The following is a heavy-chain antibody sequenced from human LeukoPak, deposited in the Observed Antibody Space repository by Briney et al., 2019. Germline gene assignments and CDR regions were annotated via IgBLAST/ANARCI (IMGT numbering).Heavy chain of an antibody. D-gene: IGHD3-22*01. CDR2: INPNSGGT. CDR1: GYTFTGYY. V-gene: IGHV1-2*02. CDR3: ATVGYYDSSGYQWWFDP. J-gene: IGHJ5*02. Sequence: ASVKVSCKASGYTFTGYYMHWVRQAPGQGLEWMGWINPNSGGTNYAQKFQGRVTMTEDTSTDTAYMELSSLRSEDTAVYYCATVGYYDSSGYQWWFDPWGQGTLVTVSS.